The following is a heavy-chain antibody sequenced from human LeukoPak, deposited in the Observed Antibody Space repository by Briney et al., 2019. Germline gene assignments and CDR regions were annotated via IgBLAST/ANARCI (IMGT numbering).Heavy chain of an antibody. V-gene: IGHV1-69*13. J-gene: IGHJ1*01. D-gene: IGHD1-26*01. Sequence: SVKVSCKASGGTFSSYAISWVRQAPGHGLEWMGGIIPIFGTANYAQKFQGRVTITADESTSTAYMELSSLRSEDTAVYYCARDQGGSYAEYFQHWGQGTLVTVSS. CDR3: ARDQGGSYAEYFQH. CDR1: GGTFSSYA. CDR2: IIPIFGTA.